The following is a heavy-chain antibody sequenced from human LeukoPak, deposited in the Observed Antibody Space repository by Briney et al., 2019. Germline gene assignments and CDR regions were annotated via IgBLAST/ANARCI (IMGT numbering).Heavy chain of an antibody. D-gene: IGHD3-10*01. J-gene: IGHJ4*02. V-gene: IGHV3-33*01. Sequence: GGSLRLSCAASGFTFSSYGMHWVRQAPGKGLEWVAVIWYDGSNKYYADSVKGRFTISRDNSKNTLYLQMNSLRAEDTAVYYCARGDYYGSRGDYWGQGTLVTVSS. CDR3: ARGDYYGSRGDY. CDR1: GFTFSSYG. CDR2: IWYDGSNK.